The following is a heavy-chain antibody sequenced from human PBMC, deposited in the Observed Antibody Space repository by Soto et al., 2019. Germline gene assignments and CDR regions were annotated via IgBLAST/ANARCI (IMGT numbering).Heavy chain of an antibody. V-gene: IGHV4-59*08. CDR1: GGSIGTYY. Sequence: PSETLSLTCTVSGGSIGTYYWSWIRQPPGKGLEWIGYIYYRGNTDYNPSLKSRVTISLDTPKNQFSLKLSSVTAADTAVYYCARHPGYYDILTGYTTYYFDYWGLGILVTVS. CDR3: ARHPGYYDILTGYTTYYFDY. J-gene: IGHJ4*02. D-gene: IGHD3-9*01. CDR2: IYYRGNT.